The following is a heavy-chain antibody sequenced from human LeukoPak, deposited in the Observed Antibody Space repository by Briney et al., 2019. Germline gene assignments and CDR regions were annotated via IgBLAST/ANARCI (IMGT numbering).Heavy chain of an antibody. D-gene: IGHD3-16*02. J-gene: IGHJ3*02. CDR2: IYTSGST. V-gene: IGHV4-4*07. Sequence: SETLSLTCTASGGSISSYYWSWIRPPAGKGLEWIGRIYTSGSTTYNPSLKSRLTMSVDTSKNQFSLKLSSVTAADTAVYYCARASHDYVWGSYPNDAFDIWGQGTMVTVSS. CDR3: ARASHDYVWGSYPNDAFDI. CDR1: GGSISSYY.